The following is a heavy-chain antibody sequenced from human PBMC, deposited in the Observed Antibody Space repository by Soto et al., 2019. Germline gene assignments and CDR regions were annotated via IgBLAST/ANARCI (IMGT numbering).Heavy chain of an antibody. D-gene: IGHD4-17*01. Sequence: GASVKVSCKASGYTFTCYGISWVRQAPGQGLEWMGWINAYNGNTNYAQNLQGRLTMTRDTSTSTAYMELRSLRSDDTALYYCARGRYGDYWGQGALVTVSS. CDR1: GYTFTCYG. V-gene: IGHV1-18*01. J-gene: IGHJ4*02. CDR2: INAYNGNT. CDR3: ARGRYGDY.